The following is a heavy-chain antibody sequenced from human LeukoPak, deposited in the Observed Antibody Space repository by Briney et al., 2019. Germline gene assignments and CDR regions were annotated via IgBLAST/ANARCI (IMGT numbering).Heavy chain of an antibody. D-gene: IGHD2-2*01. V-gene: IGHV4-59*08. Sequence: TSETLSLTCTVSGDSITDDYYTWIRQPPGKGLEWIGYIYYSGSTNYNPSLKSRVTISVDTSKNQFSLKLSSVTAADTAVYYCARHLIVVVPAAMRNWFDPWGQGTLVTVSS. CDR1: GDSITDDY. CDR3: ARHLIVVVPAAMRNWFDP. CDR2: IYYSGST. J-gene: IGHJ5*02.